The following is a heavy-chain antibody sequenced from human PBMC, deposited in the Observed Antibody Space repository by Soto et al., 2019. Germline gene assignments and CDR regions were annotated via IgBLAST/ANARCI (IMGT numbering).Heavy chain of an antibody. V-gene: IGHV3-9*01. CDR2: ISWNSGSI. CDR1: GFTFDDYA. J-gene: IGHJ4*02. Sequence: QAGGSLRLSCAASGFTFDDYAMHWVRQAPGKGLEWVSGISWNSGSIGYADSVKGRFTISRDNAKNSLYLQMNSLRAEDTALYYCAKDIQTANWAFDYWGQGTLVTAPQ. CDR3: AKDIQTANWAFDY. D-gene: IGHD1-1*01.